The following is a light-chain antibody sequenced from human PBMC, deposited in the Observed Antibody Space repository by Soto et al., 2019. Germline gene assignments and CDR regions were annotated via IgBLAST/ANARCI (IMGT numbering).Light chain of an antibody. CDR3: AAWDVSLVV. V-gene: IGLV1-44*01. J-gene: IGLJ2*01. CDR2: SDN. Sequence: QSVLTQPPSASGTPGQRVTISCSGSSSNIGTNTVIWYQQLPGAAPKLLIYSDNQRPSGVPDRFSGSKSGASASLAISGLQDEDEADYYCAAWDVSLVVFGGGTQLTVL. CDR1: SSNIGTNT.